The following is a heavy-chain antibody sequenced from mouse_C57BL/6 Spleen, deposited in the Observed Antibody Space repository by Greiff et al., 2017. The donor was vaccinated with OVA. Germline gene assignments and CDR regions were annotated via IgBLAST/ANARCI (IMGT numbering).Heavy chain of an antibody. V-gene: IGHV5-6*02. D-gene: IGHD2-4*01. J-gene: IGHJ3*01. CDR1: GFTFSSYG. Sequence: EVMLVESGGDLVKPGGSLKLSCAASGFTFSSYGMSWVRQTPDKRLEWVATISSGGSYTYYPDSVKGRFTISRDNAKNTLYLQMSSLKSEDTAMYYCARRSSYDYDAWFAYWGQGTLVTVSA. CDR3: ARRSSYDYDAWFAY. CDR2: ISSGGSYT.